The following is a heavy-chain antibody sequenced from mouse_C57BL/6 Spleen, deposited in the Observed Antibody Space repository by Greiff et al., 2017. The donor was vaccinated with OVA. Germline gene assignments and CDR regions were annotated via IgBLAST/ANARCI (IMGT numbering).Heavy chain of an antibody. CDR3: TPDYYGSSYWYFDV. Sequence: QVQLQQSGAELVRPGASVTLSCKASGYTFTDYEMHWVKQTPVHGLEWIGAIDPETGGTAYNQKFKGKAILTADKSSSTAYMELRSLTSEDSAVYYCTPDYYGSSYWYFDVWGTGTTVTVSS. CDR1: GYTFTDYE. V-gene: IGHV1-15*01. D-gene: IGHD1-1*01. J-gene: IGHJ1*03. CDR2: IDPETGGT.